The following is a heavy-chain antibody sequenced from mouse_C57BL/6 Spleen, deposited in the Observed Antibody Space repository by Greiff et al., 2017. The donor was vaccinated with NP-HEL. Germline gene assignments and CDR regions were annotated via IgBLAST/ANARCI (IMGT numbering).Heavy chain of an antibody. CDR2: IWRGGST. J-gene: IGHJ4*01. Sequence: VQLQESGPGLVQPSQSLSITCTVSGFSLTSYGVHWVRQSPGKGLEWLGVIWRGGSTDYNAAFMSRLSITKDNSKSQVFFKMNSLQADDTAIYYCAKNGYDYLYAMDYWGQGTSVTVSS. V-gene: IGHV2-5*01. D-gene: IGHD2-4*01. CDR1: GFSLTSYG. CDR3: AKNGYDYLYAMDY.